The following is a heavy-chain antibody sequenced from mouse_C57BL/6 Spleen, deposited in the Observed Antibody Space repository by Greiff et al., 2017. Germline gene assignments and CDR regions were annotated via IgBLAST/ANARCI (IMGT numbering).Heavy chain of an antibody. D-gene: IGHD2-4*01. J-gene: IGHJ4*01. Sequence: EVKVEESGGGLVQPGGSLSLSCAASGFTFTDYYMSWVRQPPGKALEWLGFIRNKAHGYTTEYSASVKGRFTISRDNSQSILYLQMNALRAEDSATYYCARSNYYDYDGAMDYWGQGTSVTVSS. CDR1: GFTFTDYY. CDR2: IRNKAHGYTT. CDR3: ARSNYYDYDGAMDY. V-gene: IGHV7-3*01.